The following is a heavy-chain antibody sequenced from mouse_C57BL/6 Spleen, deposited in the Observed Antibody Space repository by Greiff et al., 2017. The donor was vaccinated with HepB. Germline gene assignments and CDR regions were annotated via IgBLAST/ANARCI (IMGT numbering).Heavy chain of an antibody. J-gene: IGHJ4*01. CDR3: ARDYDAMDY. V-gene: IGHV1-7*01. CDR2: INPSSGYT. Sequence: VKLQESGAELAKPGASVKLSCKASGYTFTSYWMHWVKQRPGQGLEWIGYINPSSGYTKYNQKFKDKATFTADKSSSTAYMQLSSLTYEDTAVYYCARDYDAMDYWGQGTSVTVSS. CDR1: GYTFTSYW.